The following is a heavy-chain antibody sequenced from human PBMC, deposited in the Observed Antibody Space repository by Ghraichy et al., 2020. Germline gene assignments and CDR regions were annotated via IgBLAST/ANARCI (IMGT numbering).Heavy chain of an antibody. J-gene: IGHJ5*02. CDR2: ISVGGGTI. CDR1: GFTFSDYY. CDR3: ARDRKIGAAQRFDL. D-gene: IGHD1-14*01. V-gene: IGHV3-11*01. Sequence: GGSLRLSCEASGFTFSDYYMSWIRQAPGKGLQWIAYISVGGGTISYSDSVRGRFTISRDSAKNSVSLQMNGLGPDDTAVYYFARDRKIGAAQRFDLWGQGTLVTVSS.